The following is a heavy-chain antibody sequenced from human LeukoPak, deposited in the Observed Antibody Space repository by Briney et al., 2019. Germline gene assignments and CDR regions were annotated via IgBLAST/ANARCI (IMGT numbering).Heavy chain of an antibody. CDR2: INHSGST. CDR3: ARRITMVRGVIIAYYYYYYMDV. CDR1: GGSISGYY. V-gene: IGHV4-34*01. D-gene: IGHD3-10*01. J-gene: IGHJ6*03. Sequence: KSSETLSLTCTVSGGSISGYYWSWIRQPPGKGLEWIGEINHSGSTNYNPSLKSRVTISVDTSKNQFSLKLSSVTAADTAVYYCARRITMVRGVIIAYYYYYYMDVWSKGTTVTISS.